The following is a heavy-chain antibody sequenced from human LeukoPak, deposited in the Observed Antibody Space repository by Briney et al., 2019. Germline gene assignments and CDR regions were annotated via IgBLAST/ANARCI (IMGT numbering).Heavy chain of an antibody. Sequence: PGGSLRLSCAASGFTFSSYAMHWVRRARGKGLEWVAVISYDGTNKYYADSVKGRFTFSRDNSQNTMDLQMNSLTTEDTAVYYCARALDYGGKSAYAMDVWGQGTTVTVSS. CDR3: ARALDYGGKSAYAMDV. D-gene: IGHD4-23*01. CDR1: GFTFSSYA. V-gene: IGHV3-30*04. J-gene: IGHJ6*02. CDR2: ISYDGTNK.